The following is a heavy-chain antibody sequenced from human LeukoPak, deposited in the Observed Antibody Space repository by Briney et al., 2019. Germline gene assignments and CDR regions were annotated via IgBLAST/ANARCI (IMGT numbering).Heavy chain of an antibody. V-gene: IGHV4-30-4*01. Sequence: SETLSLTCTVSGSSISSGDYYWSWIRQPPGKGLEWIGYIYYSGSTYYNPSLKSRVTISVDTSKNQFSLKLSSVTAADTAVYYCARVYSLNWFDPWGQGTLVTVSS. CDR2: IYYSGST. CDR1: GSSISSGDYY. D-gene: IGHD2-21*01. J-gene: IGHJ5*02. CDR3: ARVYSLNWFDP.